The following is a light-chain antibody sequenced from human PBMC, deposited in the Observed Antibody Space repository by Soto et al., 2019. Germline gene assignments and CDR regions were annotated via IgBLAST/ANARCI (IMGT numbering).Light chain of an antibody. J-gene: IGKJ1*01. CDR3: QQYGDSPRV. CDR2: GAS. CDR1: EGLTNSY. Sequence: EIVLTHSPGTLSLSPGEGATLSCRASEGLTNSYLAWYQQKPGQAPSLLIDGASNRATGIPARFSGSGSGTDFTLTISRLEAEDFAVYYCQQYGDSPRVFGQGTKVDIK. V-gene: IGKV3-20*01.